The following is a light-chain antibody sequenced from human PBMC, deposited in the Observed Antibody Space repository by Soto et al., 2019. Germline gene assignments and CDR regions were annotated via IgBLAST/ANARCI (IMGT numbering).Light chain of an antibody. CDR1: NIETKT. V-gene: IGLV3-21*02. Sequence: SYKLTQPPSVSVAPGQTARVTCGGSNIETKTVHWYQQKPGQAPVLVVYDDSARPSGIPERFSGSNSGNTATLTISRVEAGDEANYYCQVWDSSSDPVVFGGGTQLTVL. CDR3: QVWDSSSDPVV. CDR2: DDS. J-gene: IGLJ2*01.